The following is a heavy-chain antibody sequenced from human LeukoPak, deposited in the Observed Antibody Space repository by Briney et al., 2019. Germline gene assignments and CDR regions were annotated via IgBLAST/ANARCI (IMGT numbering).Heavy chain of an antibody. CDR1: GGSFSGYY. J-gene: IGHJ4*02. Sequence: KASETLSLTCAVYGGSFSGYYWSWIRQPPGKGLEWIGEINHSGSTNYNPSLKSRVTISVDTSKNQFSLKLSSVTAADTAVYYCAMSITMIIVIIKRPPTIDYWGQGTLVTVSS. CDR2: INHSGST. D-gene: IGHD3-22*01. V-gene: IGHV4-34*01. CDR3: AMSITMIIVIIKRPPTIDY.